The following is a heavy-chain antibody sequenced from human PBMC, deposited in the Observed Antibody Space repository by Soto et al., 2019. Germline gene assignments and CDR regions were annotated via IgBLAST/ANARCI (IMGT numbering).Heavy chain of an antibody. J-gene: IGHJ6*02. CDR1: GFTFSSYG. Sequence: GGSLRLSCAASGFTFSSYGMHWVRQAPGKGLEWVAVISYDGSNKYYADSVKGRFTISRDNSKNTLYLQMNSLRAEDTAVYYCAKDRGRLRYFDWLPQIPYYYYGMDVWGQGTTVTVSS. CDR3: AKDRGRLRYFDWLPQIPYYYYGMDV. CDR2: ISYDGSNK. D-gene: IGHD3-9*01. V-gene: IGHV3-30*18.